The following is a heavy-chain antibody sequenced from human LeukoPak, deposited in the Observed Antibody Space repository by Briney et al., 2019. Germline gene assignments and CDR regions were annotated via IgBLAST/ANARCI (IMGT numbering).Heavy chain of an antibody. V-gene: IGHV3-23*01. D-gene: IGHD3-10*01. CDR2: TVSRGTT. Sequence: GGSLRLSCVASGFTFTSDAMNWVRQAPGKGLEWVSSTVSRGTTQYADSVKGRFTVFRDTSKNTLYLQMSSLRADDTAVYYCAKDELTPTGYFDYWGQGTLVTVSS. CDR3: AKDELTPTGYFDY. CDR1: GFTFTSDA. J-gene: IGHJ4*02.